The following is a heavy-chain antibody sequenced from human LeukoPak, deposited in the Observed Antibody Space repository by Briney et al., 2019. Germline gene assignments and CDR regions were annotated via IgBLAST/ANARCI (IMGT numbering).Heavy chain of an antibody. V-gene: IGHV1-69*06. D-gene: IGHD2-15*01. CDR3: ARRRKEMVVEYGAFDI. CDR1: GGTFSSYA. J-gene: IGHJ3*02. Sequence: ASVKVSCKASGGTFSSYAISWVRQAPGQGLEWMGGIIPIFGTANYAQKFQGRVTITADTSTSTAYMELSSLGSEDTDVYDCARRRKEMVVEYGAFDIWGQGTMVTVSS. CDR2: IIPIFGTA.